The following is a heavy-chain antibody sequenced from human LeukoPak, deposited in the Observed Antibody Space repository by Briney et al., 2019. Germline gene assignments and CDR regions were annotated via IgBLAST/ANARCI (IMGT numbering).Heavy chain of an antibody. CDR3: ARERCVVGACGAFDV. V-gene: IGHV3-30*04. D-gene: IGHD1-26*01. CDR2: ILQDGNEK. J-gene: IGHJ3*01. Sequence: PGGSLGLSCAASGFTFRSYAMHWVRQAPGKGLEWVAVILQDGNEKHYTDSVKGRFTISRDNSMSTLYLQMNTLRGEDTAIYYCARERCVVGACGAFDVWGQGTMATVSS. CDR1: GFTFRSYA.